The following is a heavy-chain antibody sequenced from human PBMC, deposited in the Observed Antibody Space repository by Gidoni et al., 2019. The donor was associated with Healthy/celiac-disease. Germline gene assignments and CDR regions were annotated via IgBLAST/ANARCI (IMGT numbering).Heavy chain of an antibody. V-gene: IGHV3-48*02. J-gene: IGHJ4*02. CDR3: ARDLRFLEWSSYYFDY. D-gene: IGHD3-3*01. Sequence: EVQLVESGGGLIQPGGSLRLSCAASGFTFSSYSMSWVRQAPGKGLEWVSYISYSSTTIYYADSVKGRFTISRDNAKSSLYLQMNSLRDEDTAVYYCARDLRFLEWSSYYFDYWGQGTLVTVSS. CDR1: GFTFSSYS. CDR2: ISYSSTTI.